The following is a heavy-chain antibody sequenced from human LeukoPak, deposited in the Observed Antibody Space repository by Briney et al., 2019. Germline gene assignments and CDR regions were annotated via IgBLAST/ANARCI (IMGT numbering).Heavy chain of an antibody. Sequence: GGSLRLSCTASGVIFSGSWMGSIRQAPGEGLGWVAIIKKDGSEKYYVDSMKGRFTISRDNAKNSLFLQMNSLRAEDTAIYYCTTDTWYSAGHWGQGTLVTVSS. J-gene: IGHJ4*02. CDR3: TTDTWYSAGH. V-gene: IGHV3-7*03. D-gene: IGHD2-15*01. CDR1: GVIFSGSW. CDR2: IKKDGSEK.